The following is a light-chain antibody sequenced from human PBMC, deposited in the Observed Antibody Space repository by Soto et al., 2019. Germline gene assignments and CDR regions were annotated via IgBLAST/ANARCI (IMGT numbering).Light chain of an antibody. CDR1: QSIRTW. J-gene: IGKJ1*01. CDR2: QAS. CDR3: QQYSTYLWT. V-gene: IGKV1-5*03. Sequence: DIQMTQSPSTLSASVGDRVTMTCRASQSIRTWLAWYQQKPGKDPRLLMYQASSLKSGVPSRFSGSGSETDFTLTINSLQPDDTATYFCQQYSTYLWTFGQGTKVDVK.